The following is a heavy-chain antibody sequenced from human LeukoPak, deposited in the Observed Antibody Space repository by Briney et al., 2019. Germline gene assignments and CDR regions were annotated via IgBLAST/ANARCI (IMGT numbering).Heavy chain of an antibody. Sequence: PGGSLRLSCAASGFTFSNYWMDWVRQAPGKGLVWVSRINTDGSRTTYADFVKGRFTISRDNAKNTLYLQMNSLRADDTAVYFCARGLGGSYPFDCWGQGALVTVSS. CDR3: ARGLGGSYPFDC. CDR1: GFTFSNYW. V-gene: IGHV3-74*01. D-gene: IGHD3-16*02. CDR2: INTDGSRT. J-gene: IGHJ4*02.